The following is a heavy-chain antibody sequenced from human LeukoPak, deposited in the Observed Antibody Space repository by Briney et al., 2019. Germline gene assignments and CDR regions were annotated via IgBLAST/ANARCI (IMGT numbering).Heavy chain of an antibody. V-gene: IGHV4-34*01. D-gene: IGHD3-16*01. J-gene: IGHJ4*02. CDR3: ARGDYVWGSSHNLDY. Sequence: SETLSLTCAVYGGSFSGYYWSWIRQPPGKGLEWIGEINHSGSTNYNPSLKSRVTISVDTSKNQFSLKLSSVTAADTAVYYCARGDYVWGSSHNLDYWGQGTLVTVSS. CDR1: GGSFSGYY. CDR2: INHSGST.